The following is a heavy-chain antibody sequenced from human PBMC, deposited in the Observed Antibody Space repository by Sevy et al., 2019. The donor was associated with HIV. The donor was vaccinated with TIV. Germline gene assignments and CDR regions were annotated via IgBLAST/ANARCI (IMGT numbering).Heavy chain of an antibody. Sequence: ASVKVSCKASGYTFTGQYIHWVRQAPGQGLEWMGWINPNSGDTNYAQEFQGRVTMTRDTSFSTAYMELSGLKSDDTAVYYCSRDLRLRGYSYGCFDYWGQGTLVTVSS. CDR1: GYTFTGQY. D-gene: IGHD5-18*01. V-gene: IGHV1-2*02. CDR3: SRDLRLRGYSYGCFDY. J-gene: IGHJ4*02. CDR2: INPNSGDT.